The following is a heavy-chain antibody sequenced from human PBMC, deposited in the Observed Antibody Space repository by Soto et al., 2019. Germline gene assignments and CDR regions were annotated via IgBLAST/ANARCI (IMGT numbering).Heavy chain of an antibody. CDR2: IYHTGNA. CDR3: AREQAVSSGSFFYY. D-gene: IGHD3-22*01. CDR1: CDSISTSLFY. V-gene: IGHV4-39*07. J-gene: IGHJ4*02. Sequence: ETLSLTCSDSCDSISTSLFYWAWIRHPPGEVLECIGSIYHTGNAYYNPSLNSRVTISVDTSKNQFSLKLSSVTAADTAVYYCAREQAVSSGSFFYYWGQGTLVTVS.